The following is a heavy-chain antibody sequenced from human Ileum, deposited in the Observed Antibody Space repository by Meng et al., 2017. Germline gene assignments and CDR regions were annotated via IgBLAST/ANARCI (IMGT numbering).Heavy chain of an antibody. CDR3: AGSTGWLLHY. V-gene: IGHV3-7*01. CDR2: IKQDGSVK. Sequence: GESLKISCATSGFTFSSYWMSWVRQAPGKGLEWVANIKQDGSVKYYVDSVKGRFTIYRDNAKNSLDLQMNSLRPEDTAVYYCAGSTGWLLHYWGQGTLVTVSS. CDR1: GFTFSSYW. D-gene: IGHD6-19*01. J-gene: IGHJ4*02.